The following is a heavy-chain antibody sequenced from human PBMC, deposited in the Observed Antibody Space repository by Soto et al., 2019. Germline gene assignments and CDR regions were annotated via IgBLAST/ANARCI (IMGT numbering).Heavy chain of an antibody. CDR1: GFTFSSYS. J-gene: IGHJ4*02. CDR3: ARETFRGAPH. CDR2: ISSSSSTI. Sequence: GGSLRLSCAASGFTFSSYSMNWVRQAPGKGLEWVSYISSSSSTIYYADSVKGRFTISRDNAKNSLCLQMNSLRDEDTAVYYCARETFRGAPHWGQGTRVTVSS. V-gene: IGHV3-48*02. D-gene: IGHD3-10*01.